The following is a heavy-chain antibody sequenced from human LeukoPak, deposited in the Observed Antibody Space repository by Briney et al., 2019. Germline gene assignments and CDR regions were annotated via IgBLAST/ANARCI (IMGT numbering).Heavy chain of an antibody. CDR3: ARLGPSGRSLDY. V-gene: IGHV4-39*01. Sequence: TPSETLSLTCNVSGGSISSSSYYWGWIRQPPGKGLEWIGSMYYGGSTYYNPSLKSRVTISVDTSKNQFSLKLSSVTAADTAVYYCARLGPSGRSLDYWGQGTLVTVSS. CDR1: GGSISSSSYY. J-gene: IGHJ4*02. CDR2: MYYGGST. D-gene: IGHD1-26*01.